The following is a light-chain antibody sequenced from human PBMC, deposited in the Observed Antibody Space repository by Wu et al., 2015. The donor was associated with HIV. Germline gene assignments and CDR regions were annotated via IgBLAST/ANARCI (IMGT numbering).Light chain of an antibody. CDR1: QSFSSSY. CDR3: SGFMVLHLPMYN. Sequence: EIVLTQSPGTLSLSPGERATLSCRASQSFSSSYLAWYQQKPGQAPRLLIYGASNRATGIPDRFSGRGSGTDFTLTIDRLEPEDFAIYYCSGFMVLHLPMYNFGQGTKLEIK. J-gene: IGKJ2*01. CDR2: GAS. V-gene: IGKV3-20*01.